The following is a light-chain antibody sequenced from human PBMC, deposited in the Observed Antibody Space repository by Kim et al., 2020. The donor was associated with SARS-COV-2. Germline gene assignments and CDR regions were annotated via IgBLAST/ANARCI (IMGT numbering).Light chain of an antibody. CDR3: QHYGSSPAMYT. Sequence: EIVLTQSPATLSLSPGERATLSCAASQSVSSSYLAWYQQKPGLAPRLLIYDASSRATGLPDRFSGSGSGTDFTLTISRLEPEDFAVYYCQHYGSSPAMYTFGQGTKLEI. CDR1: QSVSSSY. J-gene: IGKJ2*01. V-gene: IGKV3D-20*01. CDR2: DAS.